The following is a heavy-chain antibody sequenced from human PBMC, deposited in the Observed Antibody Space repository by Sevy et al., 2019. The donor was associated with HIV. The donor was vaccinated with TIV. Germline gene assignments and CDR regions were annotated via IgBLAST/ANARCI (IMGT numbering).Heavy chain of an antibody. CDR1: GYSFTSYW. Sequence: GESLKISCKGSGYSFTSYWIAWVRQMPGKGLEWMGIIYPGDSDTRYSPSFRGQVTISADKSISTAYLQWSSLKASDTAMYYCARYGSNFADRYNWFVPWGRGTLVTDSS. CDR3: ARYGSNFADRYNWFVP. V-gene: IGHV5-51*01. CDR2: IYPGDSDT. J-gene: IGHJ5*02. D-gene: IGHD2-2*01.